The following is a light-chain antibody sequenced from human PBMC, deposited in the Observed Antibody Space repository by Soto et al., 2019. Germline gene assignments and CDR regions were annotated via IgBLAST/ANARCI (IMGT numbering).Light chain of an antibody. V-gene: IGKV3-15*01. Sequence: EIVMTQSPAPLSVSPGERATLSCRASQSVSSNLAWYQQKPGQAPRRLIYGASTRATGIPARFSGSGSGTEFTLTISSLQSEDFAVYYCQQYNNWPLYTFGQGTNLEIK. CDR3: QQYNNWPLYT. CDR1: QSVSSN. J-gene: IGKJ2*01. CDR2: GAS.